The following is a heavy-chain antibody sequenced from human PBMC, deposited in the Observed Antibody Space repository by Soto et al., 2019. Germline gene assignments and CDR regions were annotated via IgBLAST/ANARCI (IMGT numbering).Heavy chain of an antibody. CDR2: LGGSGATT. V-gene: IGHV3-23*01. CDR1: GFTFDSYA. J-gene: IGHJ4*01. Sequence: EVQLLQSEAGLVQPGGSLRLSCAASGFTFDSYAMSWVRQAPGKGPEWVSALGGSGATTHYADSVKGRLTISRDNPNSTVYLHMNSLRVEYTAVYYCAKESKGASEPYYFEDWGQGTLVIVSS. CDR3: AKESKGASEPYYFED. D-gene: IGHD1-26*01.